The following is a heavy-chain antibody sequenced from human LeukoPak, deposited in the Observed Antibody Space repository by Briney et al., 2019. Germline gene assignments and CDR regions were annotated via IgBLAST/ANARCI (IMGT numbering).Heavy chain of an antibody. Sequence: GGSLRLSCAASGFTFSNYWMHWVRQAPGKGLVWVSRINSDGINTSYADSVKGRFTISRDNAKNSLYLQMNSLRAEDTAVYYCARVFGAGYSDYWGQGTLVTVSS. CDR1: GFTFSNYW. CDR2: INSDGINT. D-gene: IGHD4/OR15-4a*01. J-gene: IGHJ4*02. V-gene: IGHV3-74*01. CDR3: ARVFGAGYSDY.